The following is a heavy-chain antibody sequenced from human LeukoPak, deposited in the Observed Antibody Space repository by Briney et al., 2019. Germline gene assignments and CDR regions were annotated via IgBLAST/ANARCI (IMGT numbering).Heavy chain of an antibody. V-gene: IGHV4-31*03. Sequence: PSQTLSLTCTVSGGSISSGGYYWSWIRQHPGKGLEWIGYIYYSGSTNYNPSLKSRVTISVDTSKNQFSLKLSSVTAADTAVYYCARSYYGSGSTYDYWGQGTLVTVSS. CDR1: GGSISSGGYY. J-gene: IGHJ4*02. D-gene: IGHD3-10*01. CDR2: IYYSGST. CDR3: ARSYYGSGSTYDY.